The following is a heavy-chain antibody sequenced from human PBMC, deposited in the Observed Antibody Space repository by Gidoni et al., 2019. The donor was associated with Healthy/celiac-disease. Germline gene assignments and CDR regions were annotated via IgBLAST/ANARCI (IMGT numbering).Heavy chain of an antibody. V-gene: IGHV3-11*06. CDR2: ISRSSSYT. CDR3: ARDRVSVSYYCSSTSCLYNWFDP. CDR1: GLPFSDYY. D-gene: IGHD2-2*01. J-gene: IGHJ5*02. Sequence: QVQLVESGGGLVKPGGSLRLSCAASGLPFSDYYMDWDPQAPGKGLEWVSDISRSSSYTNYADSVKGRFTISRDNAKNSLYLQMNSLRAEDTAVYYCARDRVSVSYYCSSTSCLYNWFDPWGQGTLVTVSS.